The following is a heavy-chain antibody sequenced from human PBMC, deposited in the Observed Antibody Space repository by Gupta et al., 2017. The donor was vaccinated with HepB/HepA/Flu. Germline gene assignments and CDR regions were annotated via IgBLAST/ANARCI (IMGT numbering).Heavy chain of an antibody. J-gene: IGHJ4*02. V-gene: IGHV3-74*01. CDR2: INSDGSST. D-gene: IGHD1-1*01. Sequence: EVQLVESGGGLAQPGGSLRLSCAASEITTSNNWMHWVRQAPGKGLVWISCINSDGSSTRYVDSVRGRFTISRDNAKKTLYLQMNSLRVEDTAVYYCARGSERGGNDYWGQGTLVTVSS. CDR1: EITTSNNW. CDR3: ARGSERGGNDY.